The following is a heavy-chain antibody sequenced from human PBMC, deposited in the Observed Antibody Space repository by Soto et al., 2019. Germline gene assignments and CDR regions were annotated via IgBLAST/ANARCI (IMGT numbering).Heavy chain of an antibody. CDR3: ARGNYDNSGYYDDAFDI. CDR1: GYTLTELS. Sequence: ASVKVSCKVSGYTLTELSMHWVRQAPGKGLEWMGGFDPEDGETIYAQKFQGRVTMTEDTSTDTAYMELSSLRAEDTAVYYCARGNYDNSGYYDDAFDIWGQGTMVTVSS. D-gene: IGHD3-22*01. V-gene: IGHV1-24*01. J-gene: IGHJ3*02. CDR2: FDPEDGET.